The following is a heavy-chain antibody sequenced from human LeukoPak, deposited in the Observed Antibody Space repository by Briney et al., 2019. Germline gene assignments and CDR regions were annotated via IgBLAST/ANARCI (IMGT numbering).Heavy chain of an antibody. CDR2: IYYSGTT. V-gene: IGHV4-39*07. CDR1: SGSISSNSYY. D-gene: IGHD3-10*01. Sequence: PSETLSLTCTVSSGSISSNSYYWGWIRQPPGKGLEWIANIYYSGTTYSNPSLKSRVTISLDTSKNQFSLKLNSVTAADTAVYYCARVGYYSGSGSYSKIDYWGQGTLVTVSS. CDR3: ARVGYYSGSGSYSKIDY. J-gene: IGHJ4*02.